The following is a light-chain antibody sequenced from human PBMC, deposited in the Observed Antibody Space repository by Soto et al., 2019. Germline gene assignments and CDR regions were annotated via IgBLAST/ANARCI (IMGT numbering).Light chain of an antibody. Sequence: EIVLTQSPATLSLSPGERATLSCRASQSISSYLGWYQQKPGQAPRLLIYDTSNRAPGIPARFSGSGSGTDFTLTISSLEPEDFAVYYCQQRSHWPRTFGQGTKV. CDR1: QSISSY. V-gene: IGKV3-11*01. J-gene: IGKJ1*01. CDR2: DTS. CDR3: QQRSHWPRT.